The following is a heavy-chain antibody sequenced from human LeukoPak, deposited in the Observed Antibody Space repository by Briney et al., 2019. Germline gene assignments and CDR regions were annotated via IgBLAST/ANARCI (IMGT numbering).Heavy chain of an antibody. D-gene: IGHD6-13*01. CDR3: TREVQAAGKTLDY. V-gene: IGHV3-7*01. J-gene: IGHJ4*02. CDR1: GFTFNIYW. CDR2: IKQDGSEK. Sequence: GGSLRLSCAASGFTFNIYWMNWVRQAPGKGLERVANIKQDGSEKYYVDSVKGRFTISRDNAKNTLYLQMNSLRAEDTAVYYCTREVQAAGKTLDYWGQGTLITVSS.